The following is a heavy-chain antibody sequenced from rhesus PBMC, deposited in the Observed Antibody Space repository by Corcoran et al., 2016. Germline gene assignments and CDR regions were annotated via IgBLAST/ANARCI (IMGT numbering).Heavy chain of an antibody. V-gene: IGHV3-184*01. D-gene: IGHD6-43*01. CDR2: MRSKACRGTA. CDR3: TRDRGSSYVFDY. J-gene: IGHJ4*01. CDR1: GFTFSDHY. Sequence: EVQLVESGGGLVQPGGSLRLSCAASGFTFSDHYMYWVRQAQGKGLEWVGFMRSKACRGTAEYAASMKGRFTSSRDDSKSIAYLQMNSLKTEDTAVYDCTRDRGSSYVFDYWGQGVLVTVSS.